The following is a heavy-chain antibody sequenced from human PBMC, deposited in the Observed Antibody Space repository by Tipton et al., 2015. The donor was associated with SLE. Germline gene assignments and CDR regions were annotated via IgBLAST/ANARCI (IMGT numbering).Heavy chain of an antibody. J-gene: IGHJ6*02. V-gene: IGHV4-59*01. CDR2: VSYTGSS. Sequence: TLSLTCTVSGGSISNYHWSWIRQPPGKRLEWIGYVSYTGSSNYNPSLKSRVTISLDTSKNQISLRVSSVTAADTAVYYCAKEGSGYARYGMDVWGQGTTVTVSS. D-gene: IGHD5-12*01. CDR3: AKEGSGYARYGMDV. CDR1: GGSISNYH.